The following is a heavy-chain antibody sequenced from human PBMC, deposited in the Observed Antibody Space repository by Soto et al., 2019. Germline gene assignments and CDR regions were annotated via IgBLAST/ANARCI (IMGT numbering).Heavy chain of an antibody. Sequence: GGSLRLSCAASGFTFSSYEMNWVRQAPGKGPEWVSYISSSGSTIYYADSVKGRFTISRDNAKNSLYLQMNSLRAEDTAVYYCARGTWIQLEPWGQGTLVTVS. V-gene: IGHV3-48*03. D-gene: IGHD5-18*01. CDR1: GFTFSSYE. CDR2: ISSSGSTI. CDR3: ARGTWIQLEP. J-gene: IGHJ5*02.